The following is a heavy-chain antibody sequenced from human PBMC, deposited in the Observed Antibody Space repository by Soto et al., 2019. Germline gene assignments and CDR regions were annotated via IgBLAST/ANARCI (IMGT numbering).Heavy chain of an antibody. CDR2: VYWDDEE. J-gene: IGHJ4*02. Sequence: SGPTLVNPTQTLTLTCSFSGFSITTNGVGVGWIRQPPGKALEWLAIVYWDDEERYSTSLKTRLTISKDTSKNQVVLTMTNMDPVDTATYYCARLITGTTSFDYWGPGALVTVSS. CDR3: ARLITGTTSFDY. V-gene: IGHV2-5*02. CDR1: GFSITTNGVG. D-gene: IGHD1-7*01.